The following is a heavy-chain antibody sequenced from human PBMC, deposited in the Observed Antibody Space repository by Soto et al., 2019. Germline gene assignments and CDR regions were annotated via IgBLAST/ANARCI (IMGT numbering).Heavy chain of an antibody. CDR1: GFTFSSYA. Sequence: QVQLVESGGGVVQPGRSLRLSCAASGFTFSSYAMHWVRQAPGKGLEWVAVISYDGSNKYNADSVKGRFTISRDNSKNTLYLQMNSLRAEDTAVYYCASQPGDTAGGYYYYYGMDVWGQGTTVTVSS. D-gene: IGHD5-18*01. CDR3: ASQPGDTAGGYYYYYGMDV. CDR2: ISYDGSNK. J-gene: IGHJ6*02. V-gene: IGHV3-30-3*01.